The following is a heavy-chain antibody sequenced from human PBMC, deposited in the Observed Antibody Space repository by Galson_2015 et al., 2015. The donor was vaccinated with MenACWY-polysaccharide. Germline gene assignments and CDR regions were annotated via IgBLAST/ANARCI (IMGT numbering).Heavy chain of an antibody. CDR2: MNPNSGNT. CDR3: ARGGKYYYDSSGYLNWFDP. Sequence: SVKVSCKASGYTFTSYDINWVRQTTGQGLEWMGWMNPNSGNTGYAQKFQGRVTTTRNTSISIAYMELNSLRPEDTAVYYCARGGKYYYDSSGYLNWFDPWGQGTLVTVSS. D-gene: IGHD3-22*01. J-gene: IGHJ5*02. CDR1: GYTFTSYD. V-gene: IGHV1-8*01.